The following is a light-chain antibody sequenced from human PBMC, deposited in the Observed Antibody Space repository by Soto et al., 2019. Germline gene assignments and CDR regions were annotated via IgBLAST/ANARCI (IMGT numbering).Light chain of an antibody. V-gene: IGLV2-11*01. Sequence: QSALTQPRSVSGSPGQSVTISCTGTSSDVGGYNYVSWYQLHPGTAPKLMIYDVSKRPSGVPDRFSGSKSGNTASLTISGLQAEDVADYYCCSYAGSYTWVFGGGTKVTVL. CDR3: CSYAGSYTWV. CDR2: DVS. CDR1: SSDVGGYNY. J-gene: IGLJ3*02.